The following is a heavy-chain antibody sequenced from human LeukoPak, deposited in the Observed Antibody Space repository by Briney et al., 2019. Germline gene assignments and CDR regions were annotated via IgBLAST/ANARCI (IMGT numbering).Heavy chain of an antibody. CDR2: ISGGDGST. CDR1: GFTFSANA. J-gene: IGHJ4*02. Sequence: GGSLRLSCAASGFTFSANAMSWVRQAPGKGLEWVSTISGGDGSTYYADSVKGRFTISGDNSKNTLYLHMNSLRVGDTGKYYCVKEVGYWGQGSVVTVSS. V-gene: IGHV3-23*01. CDR3: VKEVGY.